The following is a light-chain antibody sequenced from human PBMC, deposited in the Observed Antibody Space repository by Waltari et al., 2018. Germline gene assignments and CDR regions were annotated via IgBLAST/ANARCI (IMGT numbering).Light chain of an antibody. CDR1: QSVRSSY. J-gene: IGKJ1*01. CDR2: DAS. V-gene: IGKV3D-20*02. CDR3: QQHDNSLWT. Sequence: EIVLTQSLATLSLSPGESATLSCRASQSVRSSYLAWYQQKPGQAPRLLIFDASTRASGIPDRFSGSGSGTDFTLTITRLEPEDFAVYFCQQHDNSLWTFGQGTKVEVK.